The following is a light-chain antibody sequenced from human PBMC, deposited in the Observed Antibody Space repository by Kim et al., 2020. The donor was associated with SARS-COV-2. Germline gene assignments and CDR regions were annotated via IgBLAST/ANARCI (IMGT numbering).Light chain of an antibody. CDR3: NSRDSSGTHVM. CDR1: SLRTYF. V-gene: IGLV3-19*01. Sequence: ERPARITCQGDSLRTYFASWDQQKPGQAPIRVMYSKNMRPSGIPDRFPGSRSGNTGYLTITGAQAEDEADYYCNSRDSSGTHVMFGGGTRLTVL. J-gene: IGLJ3*02. CDR2: SKN.